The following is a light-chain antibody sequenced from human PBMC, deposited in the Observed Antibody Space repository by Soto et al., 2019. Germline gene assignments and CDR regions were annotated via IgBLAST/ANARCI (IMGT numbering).Light chain of an antibody. J-gene: IGKJ1*01. Sequence: DVVMTQSPLSLPVTLGRPASISCRSSQSPLYSDGNTYLSWFQQRPGQSPRRLISKVSNRDSGVPDRFSGSGSGTDFTLKISRVEAEDVGVYYCMQGTHWPWTFGQGTKVEIK. CDR2: KVS. CDR3: MQGTHWPWT. V-gene: IGKV2-30*01. CDR1: QSPLYSDGNTY.